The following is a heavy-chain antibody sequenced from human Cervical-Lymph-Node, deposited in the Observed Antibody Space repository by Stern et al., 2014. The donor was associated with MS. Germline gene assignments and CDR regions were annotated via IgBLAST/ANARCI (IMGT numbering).Heavy chain of an antibody. CDR3: AKGGSGSYLD. CDR2: ISFDERDK. D-gene: IGHD1-26*01. Sequence: VQLVESGGGVVQPGRSLRLSCAASGFIFRNYAAHWVRQPPGKGLEWVAIISFDERDKSYTDSVKGRFTVSRDNSKNRLYLEMNSLRLEDTAVYYCAKGGSGSYLDWGQGSLVTVSS. CDR1: GFIFRNYA. J-gene: IGHJ4*02. V-gene: IGHV3-30*04.